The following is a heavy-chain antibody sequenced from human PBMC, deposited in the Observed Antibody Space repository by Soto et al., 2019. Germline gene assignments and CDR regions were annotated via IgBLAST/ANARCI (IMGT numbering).Heavy chain of an antibody. D-gene: IGHD3-22*01. CDR3: ARDPRLGRYYDSSGYDAY. CDR2: INAGNGNT. Sequence: GTSVKVSCKASGYTFASYAMRWVRQAPGQRLEWMGWINAGNGNTKYSQKFQGRVTITRDTSASTAYMELSSLRSEDTAVYYCARDPRLGRYYDSSGYDAYWGQGTLVTVSS. CDR1: GYTFASYA. V-gene: IGHV1-3*01. J-gene: IGHJ4*02.